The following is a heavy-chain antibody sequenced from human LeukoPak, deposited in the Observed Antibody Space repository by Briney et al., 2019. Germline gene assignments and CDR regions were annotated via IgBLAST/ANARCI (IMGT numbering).Heavy chain of an antibody. Sequence: PSETLSLTCAVYGGSFSGYYWSWIRQPPGKGLEWIGEINHSGSTNYNPSLKSRVTISVDTSKNQFSLKLSSVTAADTAVYYCARHRTITIFGVVSYYFDYWGQGTLVTVSS. V-gene: IGHV4-34*01. CDR2: INHSGST. CDR1: GGSFSGYY. J-gene: IGHJ4*02. CDR3: ARHRTITIFGVVSYYFDY. D-gene: IGHD3-3*01.